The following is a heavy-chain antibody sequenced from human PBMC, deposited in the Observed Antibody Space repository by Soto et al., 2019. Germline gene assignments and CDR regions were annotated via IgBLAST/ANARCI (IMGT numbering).Heavy chain of an antibody. J-gene: IGHJ4*02. CDR2: ISYDGSNK. Sequence: PGGSLRLSCAASGFTFSSYGMHWVRQAPGKGLEWVAVISYDGSNKYYADSVKGRFTISRDNSKNTLYLQMNSLRAEDTAVYYCAKDALGVTMVRGVIRYFDYWGQGTLVTVSS. CDR1: GFTFSSYG. V-gene: IGHV3-30*18. CDR3: AKDALGVTMVRGVIRYFDY. D-gene: IGHD3-10*01.